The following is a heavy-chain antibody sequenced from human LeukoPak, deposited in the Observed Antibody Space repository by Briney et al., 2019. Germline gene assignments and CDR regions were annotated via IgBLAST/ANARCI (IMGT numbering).Heavy chain of an antibody. CDR3: ARGSGYYYFDFQN. CDR2: ISSSGSTI. D-gene: IGHD3-22*01. V-gene: IGHV3-48*03. J-gene: IGHJ1*01. Sequence: PGGSLRLSCAASGFTFSSYEMNWVRQAPGKGLEWVSYISSSGSTIYYADSVKSRFTISRDNAKNSLSLQMNRLRAEDTAVYYCARGSGYYYFDFQNWGQGTLVTVSS. CDR1: GFTFSSYE.